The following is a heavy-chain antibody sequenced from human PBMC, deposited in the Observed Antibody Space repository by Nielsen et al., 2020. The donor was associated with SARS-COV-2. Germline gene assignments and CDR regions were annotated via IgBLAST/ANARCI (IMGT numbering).Heavy chain of an antibody. Sequence: ASVKVSCKASGYTFTSYAMHWVRQAPGQRLEWMGWINAGNGNTKYSQKFQGRVTITRDTSASTAYMELSSLRSEDTAVYYCARSLLDFWSGNFDYWGQGTLVTVSS. V-gene: IGHV1-3*01. CDR2: INAGNGNT. D-gene: IGHD3-3*01. CDR3: ARSLLDFWSGNFDY. J-gene: IGHJ4*02. CDR1: GYTFTSYA.